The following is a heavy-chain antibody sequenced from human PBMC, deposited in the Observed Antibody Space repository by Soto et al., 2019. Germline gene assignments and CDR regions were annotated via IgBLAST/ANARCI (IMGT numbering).Heavy chain of an antibody. CDR3: AKGSGWELLPYYFDS. V-gene: IGHV3-30*18. Sequence: QVQLVESGGGVVQPGRSLRLSCVASGFAFSNSGMHWVRQTPGKGLEWVAVISYDGSHTYYRDSVKGRFTISRDNSKTTLFLQMNSPGAEDTAVYYCAKGSGWELLPYYFDSWGQGALVTVSS. J-gene: IGHJ4*02. D-gene: IGHD1-26*01. CDR1: GFAFSNSG. CDR2: ISYDGSHT.